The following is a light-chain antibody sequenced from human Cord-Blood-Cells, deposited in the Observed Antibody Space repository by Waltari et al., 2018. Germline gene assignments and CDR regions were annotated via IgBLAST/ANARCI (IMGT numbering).Light chain of an antibody. J-gene: IGKJ1*01. CDR1: QSISSY. Sequence: DIQMTQSPPSLSVSVGDRVTTTCRASQSISSYLNWYQQKPGKAPKLLIYSASSLQSGVPSRFSGSGSGTDFTLTISSLQPEDFATYYCQQSYSTPWTFGQGTKVEIK. CDR3: QQSYSTPWT. V-gene: IGKV1-39*01. CDR2: SAS.